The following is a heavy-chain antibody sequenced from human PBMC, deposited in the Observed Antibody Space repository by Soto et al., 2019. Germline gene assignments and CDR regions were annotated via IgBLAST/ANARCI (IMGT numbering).Heavy chain of an antibody. CDR2: ISSSSSTI. CDR3: AREALLNWFDP. Sequence: GGSLRRSCAASGFTFSSYSMNWDRPAPGKGLEWVSYISSSSSTIYYADSVKGRFTISRDNAKNSLYLQMNSLRAEDTAVYYCAREALLNWFDPWGQGTLVTVSS. J-gene: IGHJ5*02. V-gene: IGHV3-48*01. CDR1: GFTFSSYS. D-gene: IGHD2-15*01.